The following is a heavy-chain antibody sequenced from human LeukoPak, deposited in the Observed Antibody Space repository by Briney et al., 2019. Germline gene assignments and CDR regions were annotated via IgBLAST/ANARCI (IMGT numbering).Heavy chain of an antibody. CDR2: KYYSRNA. CDR3: ATPYCSGISCLDVFNM. D-gene: IGHD2-2*01. J-gene: IGHJ3*02. V-gene: IGHV4-31*03. CDR1: GVSVSDCHYY. Sequence: SQTLSLTCNVSGVSVSDCHYYWTWIPQHPGKDLKWISYKYYSRNAKYNPSLKTRLTNSRDTSKNQFSLQLSSVTAADTGTYYCATPYCSGISCLDVFNMWGQGTRVTVSS.